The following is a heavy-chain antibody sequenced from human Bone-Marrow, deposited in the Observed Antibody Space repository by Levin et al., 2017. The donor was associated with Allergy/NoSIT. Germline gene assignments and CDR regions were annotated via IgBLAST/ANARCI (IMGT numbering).Heavy chain of an antibody. V-gene: IGHV4-34*01. D-gene: IGHD1-1*01. CDR1: GESFSGYF. J-gene: IGHJ4*02. Sequence: SQTLSLTCAVNGESFSGYFWTWIRQSPGKGLEWLGQINFNGITTYNPSLKSRVIISVDPTKKQFSLNLNSLTAADTAVYFCARGGEVPSQYYFDYWGQGTLVTVSS. CDR2: INFNGIT. CDR3: ARGGEVPSQYYFDY.